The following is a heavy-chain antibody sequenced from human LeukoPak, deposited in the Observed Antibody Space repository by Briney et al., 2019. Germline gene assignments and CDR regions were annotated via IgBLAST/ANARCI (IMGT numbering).Heavy chain of an antibody. V-gene: IGHV3-48*03. CDR2: ISSSGSTI. J-gene: IGHJ4*02. CDR3: ARDFYGWEY. CDR1: GFTVSSNY. D-gene: IGHD2/OR15-2a*01. Sequence: PGGSLRLSCAASGFTVSSNYMNWVRQAPGKGLEWVSYISSSGSTIYYADSVKGRFTISRDNAKNSLYLQMNSLRAEDTAVYYCARDFYGWEYWGQGTLVTVSS.